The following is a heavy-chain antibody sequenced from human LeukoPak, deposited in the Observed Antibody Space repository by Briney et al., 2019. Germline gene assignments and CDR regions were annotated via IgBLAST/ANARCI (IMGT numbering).Heavy chain of an antibody. CDR3: ARDRGGSVPIDY. D-gene: IGHD3-16*01. V-gene: IGHV1-2*02. J-gene: IGHJ4*02. CDR1: GYTFTGYY. Sequence: ASVKVSCKASGYTFTGYYMHWVRQAPGQGLEWMGWINPNSGGTNYAQKFQGRVTMTRDTSISTAYMELSRLRSDDTAVYYCARDRGGSVPIDYWGQGTLVTVSS. CDR2: INPNSGGT.